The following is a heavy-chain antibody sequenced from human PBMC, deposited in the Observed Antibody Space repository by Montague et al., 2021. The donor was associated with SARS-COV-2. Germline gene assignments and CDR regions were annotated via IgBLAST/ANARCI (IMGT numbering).Heavy chain of an antibody. D-gene: IGHD3-9*01. Sequence: SETLSLTCTVSGGSISRYYWNWIRQSPGKGLEWIGSIYYSGSTYYNPSLKSRVTISVDTSKNQFSLKLSSVTAADTAVYYCARRSYDILTGYSIPNWFDPWGQGTLVTVSS. V-gene: IGHV4-59*05. CDR1: GGSISRYY. J-gene: IGHJ5*02. CDR3: ARRSYDILTGYSIPNWFDP. CDR2: IYYSGST.